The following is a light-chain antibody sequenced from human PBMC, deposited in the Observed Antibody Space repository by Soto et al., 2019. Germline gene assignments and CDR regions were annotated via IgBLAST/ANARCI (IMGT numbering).Light chain of an antibody. J-gene: IGLJ2*01. V-gene: IGLV3-21*02. Sequence: SYELTQPPSVSVAPGQTARITCGGNNIGSKSVHWHQQKPGQAPVLVVYDDSDRPSGIPERFSGSNSGNTATLTISRVEAGDEADYYCQVWDSSSDHSVVFGGGTKLTVL. CDR3: QVWDSSSDHSVV. CDR1: NIGSKS. CDR2: DDS.